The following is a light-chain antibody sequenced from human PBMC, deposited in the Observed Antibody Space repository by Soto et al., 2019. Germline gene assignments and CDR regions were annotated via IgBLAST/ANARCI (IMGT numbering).Light chain of an antibody. CDR1: QDIRNY. J-gene: IGKJ4*01. Sequence: DIQMTQSPSSLSASVGDRVTITCQASQDIRNYLNWYQQKPGKAQNLLIDDASNLRAGVPSRFSGSGSGTEFTFTISSLQPEDIATYFCQHYDHLPPLSFGGGTKVELK. V-gene: IGKV1-33*01. CDR2: DAS. CDR3: QHYDHLPPLS.